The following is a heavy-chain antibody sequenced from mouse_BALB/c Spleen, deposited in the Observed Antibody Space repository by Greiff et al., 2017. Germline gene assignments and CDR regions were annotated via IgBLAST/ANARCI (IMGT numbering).Heavy chain of an antibody. J-gene: IGHJ2*01. CDR3: ARHRYDGDY. CDR1: GFAFSSYD. D-gene: IGHD2-14*01. Sequence: EVQLQESGGGLVKPGGSLKLSCAASGFAFSSYDMSWVRQTPEKRLEWVAYISSGGGSTYYPDTVKGRFTISRDNAKNTLYLQMSSLKSEDTAMYYCARHRYDGDYWGQGTTLTVSS. CDR2: ISSGGGST. V-gene: IGHV5-12-1*01.